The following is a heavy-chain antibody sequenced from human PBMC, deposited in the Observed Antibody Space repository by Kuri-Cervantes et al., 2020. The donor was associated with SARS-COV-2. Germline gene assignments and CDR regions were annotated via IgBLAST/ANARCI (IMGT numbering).Heavy chain of an antibody. Sequence: SETLCLTCAVYGGSFSGDYWSWIRQPPGTGLEWSGEINHSGSTNYNPSLKSRVTISVDTSKYQFSLKLSSVTAADTAVYYCARPAYLYDYDSSGYCHFQHWGQGTLVTVSS. CDR2: INHSGST. CDR1: GGSFSGDY. CDR3: ARPAYLYDYDSSGYCHFQH. D-gene: IGHD3-22*01. J-gene: IGHJ1*01. V-gene: IGHV4-34*01.